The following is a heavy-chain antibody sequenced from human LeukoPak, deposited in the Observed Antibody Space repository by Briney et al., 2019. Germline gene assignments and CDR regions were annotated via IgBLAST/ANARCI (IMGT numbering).Heavy chain of an antibody. Sequence: SETLSLTCTVSGVSISSYYWSWIRQPPGKGLEWIGHVYYSGSTKYNPSLKSRVTISVDTSKNQFSLKLSSVTAADTAVYYCARRVGDYWGQGTLVTVSS. CDR2: VYYSGST. CDR3: ARRVGDY. D-gene: IGHD2-15*01. CDR1: GVSISSYY. V-gene: IGHV4-59*12. J-gene: IGHJ4*02.